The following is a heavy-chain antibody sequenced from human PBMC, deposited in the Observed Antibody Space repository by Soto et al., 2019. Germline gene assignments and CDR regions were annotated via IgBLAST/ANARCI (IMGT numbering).Heavy chain of an antibody. J-gene: IGHJ5*02. Sequence: SDTLSLTCTVSCGSISSISYYWGWIRQPPGKGLEWIGSIYYSGSTYYNPSLKSRVTISVDTSKNQFSLKLSSVTAADTAVYYCARQTLVRGLSGPTYNWFDPWGQGTLVTVS. D-gene: IGHD3-10*01. CDR3: ARQTLVRGLSGPTYNWFDP. V-gene: IGHV4-39*01. CDR1: CGSISSISYY. CDR2: IYYSGST.